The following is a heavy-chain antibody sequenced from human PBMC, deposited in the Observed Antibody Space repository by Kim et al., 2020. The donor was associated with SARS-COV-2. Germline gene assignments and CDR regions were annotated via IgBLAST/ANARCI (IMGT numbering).Heavy chain of an antibody. CDR2: IYTSGST. V-gene: IGHV4-4*07. J-gene: IGHJ5*01. CDR3: ARTAYCTSATCYRGWVDS. Sequence: SETLSLTCTVSGGSISSYYWSWIRQPAGKGLEWIGRIYTSGSTNYNPSLKTRVTISVDTSKNQFSLKLSSVIAADTAVYYCARTAYCTSATCYRGWVDSWGQGPLVTVSS. CDR1: GGSISSYY. D-gene: IGHD2-2*02.